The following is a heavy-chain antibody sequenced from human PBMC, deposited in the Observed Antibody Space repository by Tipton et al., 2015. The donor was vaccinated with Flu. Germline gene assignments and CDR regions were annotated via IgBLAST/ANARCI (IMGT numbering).Heavy chain of an antibody. J-gene: IGHJ4*02. CDR2: VYNSGST. CDR1: GGSISSWY. D-gene: IGHD3-10*01. V-gene: IGHV4-59*12. Sequence: TLSLTCTVSGGSISSWYWSWIRQPPGKGLEWVGYVYNSGSTTYNPSLKSRVTISADTSKNQFSLKLSSVTAADTAVYYCARATLYYYGSGTSYYFDYWGQGTLVTVSS. CDR3: ARATLYYYGSGTSYYFDY.